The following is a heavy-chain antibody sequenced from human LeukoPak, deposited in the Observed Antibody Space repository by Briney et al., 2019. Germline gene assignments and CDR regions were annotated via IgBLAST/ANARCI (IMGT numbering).Heavy chain of an antibody. CDR3: ARDYYDILTGYLTAMDV. CDR2: ISSGSSYI. Sequence: PGGSLRLSCAASGFTFSSYSMNWVRQAPGKGLEWVSSISSGSSYIYYADSVKGRFTISRDNAKNSLYLQMNSLRAEDTAVYYCARDYYDILTGYLTAMDVWGKGTTVTISS. D-gene: IGHD3-9*01. V-gene: IGHV3-21*01. CDR1: GFTFSSYS. J-gene: IGHJ6*04.